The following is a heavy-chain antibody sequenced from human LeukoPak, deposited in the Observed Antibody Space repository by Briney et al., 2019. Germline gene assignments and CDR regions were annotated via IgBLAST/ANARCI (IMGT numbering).Heavy chain of an antibody. V-gene: IGHV3-53*01. J-gene: IGHJ5*02. CDR2: IYSGGST. D-gene: IGHD3-9*01. Sequence: GGSLRLSCAASGFTFSDYYMSWIRQAPGKGLEWVSVIYSGGSTYYADSVKGRFTIPRDNSKNTLYLQMNSLRAEDTAVYYCARTGYANNWFDPWGQGTLVTVSS. CDR1: GFTFSDYY. CDR3: ARTGYANNWFDP.